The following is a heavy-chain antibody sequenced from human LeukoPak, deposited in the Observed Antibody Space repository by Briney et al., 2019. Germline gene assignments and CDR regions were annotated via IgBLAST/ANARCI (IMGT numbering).Heavy chain of an antibody. CDR2: IRYDGSER. V-gene: IGHV3-30*02. D-gene: IGHD3-9*01. CDR3: ARDIYTS. J-gene: IGHJ3*01. CDR1: GFTFSIYD. Sequence: GGSLRLSCAASGFTFSIYDMHWVRQAPGKGLEWVAFIRYDGSERYYADSVKGRFTISRDNSKNTLYLQMNSLRAEDTAVYYCARDIYTSWGQGTMVTVSS.